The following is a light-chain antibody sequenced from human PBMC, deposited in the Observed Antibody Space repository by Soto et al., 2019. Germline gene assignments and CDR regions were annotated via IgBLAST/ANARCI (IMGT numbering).Light chain of an antibody. CDR1: QSVSSN. CDR2: GAS. J-gene: IGKJ1*01. Sequence: EIVMTQSPATLSVSPGERATLSCRASQSVSSNLAWYQQKPGQAPRLLIYGASTRATGIPARFSGSGSGTEVTLTISGLQSEDFAVYYCQQYSNWPGTFGQGTKVEIK. V-gene: IGKV3-15*01. CDR3: QQYSNWPGT.